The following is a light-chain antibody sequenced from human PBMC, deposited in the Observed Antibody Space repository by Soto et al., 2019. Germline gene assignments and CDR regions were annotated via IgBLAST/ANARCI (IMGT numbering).Light chain of an antibody. CDR3: QAYDYSLTASV. V-gene: IGLV1-40*01. Sequence: QAVVTQPPSVSGAPGRRVTIPCTGNSSNLGAGYDVHWYQQLPGTAPKLVIYGNRNRPSGVPERFSGSKSGTSASLAITGLQAEDEGDYYCQAYDYSLTASVFGGGTQLTVL. CDR1: SSNLGAGYD. J-gene: IGLJ3*02. CDR2: GNR.